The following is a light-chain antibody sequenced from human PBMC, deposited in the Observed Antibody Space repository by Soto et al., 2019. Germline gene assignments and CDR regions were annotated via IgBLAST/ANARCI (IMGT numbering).Light chain of an antibody. CDR2: YVS. J-gene: IGKJ1*01. CDR1: QSIGSW. CDR3: QQYNANPWT. Sequence: DIQMTQSPSTLSASVGDRVTITCRASQSIGSWLAWFQQKAGKAPKLLIYYVSGLESGVPSRFSGSGSGTEFTLSISSLHPVDFATYNCQQYNANPWTFGQGTKVEIK. V-gene: IGKV1-5*03.